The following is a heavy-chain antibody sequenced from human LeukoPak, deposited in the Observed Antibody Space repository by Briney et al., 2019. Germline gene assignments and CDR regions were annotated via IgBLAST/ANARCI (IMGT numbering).Heavy chain of an antibody. J-gene: IGHJ5*02. Sequence: ASVKVSCKASGYTFTDYYLHWVRQAPGQGLEWMGWINPSSGGTNYAQKLQGRVTMTTDTSTSTAYMELRSLRSDDTAVYYCARGTAAAGDNWFDPWGQGTLVTVSS. CDR3: ARGTAAAGDNWFDP. V-gene: IGHV1-2*02. CDR1: GYTFTDYY. CDR2: INPSSGGT. D-gene: IGHD6-13*01.